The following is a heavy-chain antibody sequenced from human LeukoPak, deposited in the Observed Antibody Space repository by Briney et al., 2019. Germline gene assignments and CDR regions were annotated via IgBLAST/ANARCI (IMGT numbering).Heavy chain of an antibody. J-gene: IGHJ4*02. Sequence: GGSLRLSCAASGFTLRSYNMHWVRQAPGKGLEWFSYISTSSYYIYYADSVKGRFTISRDDAKNSLFLQMNSLRAEDTAIYYCARDASGSSTGLIDSWGQGTLVTVSS. V-gene: IGHV3-21*01. CDR1: GFTLRSYN. CDR3: ARDASGSSTGLIDS. D-gene: IGHD1-26*01. CDR2: ISTSSYYI.